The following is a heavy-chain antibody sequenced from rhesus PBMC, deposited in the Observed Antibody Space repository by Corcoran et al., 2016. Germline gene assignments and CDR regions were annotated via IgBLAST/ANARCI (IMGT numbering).Heavy chain of an antibody. J-gene: IGHJ4*01. CDR2: IYGSSWTT. CDR1: GGSISSNY. CDR3: ARVHDSGYYTGDY. Sequence: QVQLQESGPGLVKPSETLSLTCAVSGGSISSNYWSWIRQPPGKGLEWIGYIYGSSWTTYYNPSLTSRLTISPDTSKNQFSLKLSSVTAADTAVYYCARVHDSGYYTGDYWGQGVLVTVSS. V-gene: IGHV4-147*01. D-gene: IGHD3-28*01.